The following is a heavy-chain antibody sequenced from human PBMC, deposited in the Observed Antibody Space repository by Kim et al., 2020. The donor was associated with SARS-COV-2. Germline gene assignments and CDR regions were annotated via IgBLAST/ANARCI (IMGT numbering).Heavy chain of an antibody. D-gene: IGHD3-10*02. CDR2: INAGNGNT. J-gene: IGHJ5*02. Sequence: ASVKVSCKASGYTFTSYAMHWVRQAPGQRLEWMGWINAGNGNTKYSQKFQGRVTITRDTSASTAYMELSSLRSEDTAVYYCARVRVRGVITIHNWFDPWGQGTLVTVSS. CDR1: GYTFTSYA. V-gene: IGHV1-3*01. CDR3: ARVRVRGVITIHNWFDP.